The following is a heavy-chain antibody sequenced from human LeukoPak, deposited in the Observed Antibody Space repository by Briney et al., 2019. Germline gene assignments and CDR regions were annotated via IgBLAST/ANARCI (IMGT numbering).Heavy chain of an antibody. Sequence: GGSLRLSCAASGFTFSDYYMSWIRQAPGKGLEWVSYISSSGSYIYYADSVKGRFTISRDNAKNSLYLQMNSLRAEDTAVYYCARAYSSGWYVQAGIDYWGQGTLVTVSS. V-gene: IGHV3-11*04. J-gene: IGHJ4*02. CDR3: ARAYSSGWYVQAGIDY. CDR1: GFTFSDYY. CDR2: ISSSGSYI. D-gene: IGHD6-19*01.